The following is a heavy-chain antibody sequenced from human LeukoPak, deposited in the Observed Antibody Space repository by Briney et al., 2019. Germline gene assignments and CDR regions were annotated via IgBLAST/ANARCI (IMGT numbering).Heavy chain of an antibody. CDR1: GYTFSGYY. CDR2: INPNTGDI. V-gene: IGHV1-2*04. Sequence: GASVKVSCKASGYTFSGYYIHWGRQAPGQGLEWMGWINPNTGDINYAQKFQGWVTMTRDTSISTAYMELSRLRSDDTAVYYCARAGWFGELGFLDYWGQGTLVIVSS. CDR3: ARAGWFGELGFLDY. D-gene: IGHD3-10*01. J-gene: IGHJ4*02.